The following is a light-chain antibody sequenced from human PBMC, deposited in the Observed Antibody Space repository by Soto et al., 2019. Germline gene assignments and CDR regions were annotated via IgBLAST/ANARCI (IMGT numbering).Light chain of an antibody. CDR2: GAS. J-gene: IGKJ1*01. Sequence: EIVLTQSPGSLSLSPGERATLSSGASQSVVSSFFAWYQKKPGQAPGLLIYGASKRATGIPDRFSGSGSGTDFTLTISRLEPEDFAVYYCQQYVSSVTFGQGTKVEIK. V-gene: IGKV3-20*01. CDR3: QQYVSSVT. CDR1: QSVVSSF.